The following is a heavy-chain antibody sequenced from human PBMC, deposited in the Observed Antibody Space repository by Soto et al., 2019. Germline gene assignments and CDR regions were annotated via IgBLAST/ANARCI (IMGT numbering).Heavy chain of an antibody. CDR2: SRNKANSYTT. Sequence: PGGSLRLSCSASGFSFSDHYMDWVRQTPGKGLEWVGRSRNKANSYTTEYAASVKGRFIISRDDSKNSLSLQMNSLETEDTAVYYCARLLRYGDLYYHDYWGQGTLVTVSS. V-gene: IGHV3-72*01. CDR3: ARLLRYGDLYYHDY. D-gene: IGHD4-17*01. CDR1: GFSFSDHY. J-gene: IGHJ4*02.